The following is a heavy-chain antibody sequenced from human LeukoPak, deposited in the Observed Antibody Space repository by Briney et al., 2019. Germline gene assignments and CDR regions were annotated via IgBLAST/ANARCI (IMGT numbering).Heavy chain of an antibody. CDR3: ARTYSSSWSSYYAMDV. Sequence: GESLKISCKGSGYSFTSYWISWVRQMPGKGLEWMGIIYPGDSDTRYSPSFQGQVTISADKSISTAYLQWSSLKASDTAMYYCARTYSSSWSSYYAMDVWGQGTTVTVSS. D-gene: IGHD6-13*01. CDR1: GYSFTSYW. CDR2: IYPGDSDT. V-gene: IGHV5-51*01. J-gene: IGHJ6*02.